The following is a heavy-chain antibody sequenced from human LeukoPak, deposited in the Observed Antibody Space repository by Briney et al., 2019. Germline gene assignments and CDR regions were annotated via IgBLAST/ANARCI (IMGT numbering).Heavy chain of an antibody. V-gene: IGHV3-7*01. CDR3: ARDGGVSGYDLLDY. CDR1: GFTFSSLW. CDR2: INQDGSEK. D-gene: IGHD5-12*01. Sequence: GFLILSCAASGFTFSSLWMTWVRQAPGKGLEWVANINQDGSEKYYVDSVKGRFTISRDSAKNSVYLQMNSLRVEDTAMYYCARDGGVSGYDLLDYWGQGTLVTVSS. J-gene: IGHJ4*02.